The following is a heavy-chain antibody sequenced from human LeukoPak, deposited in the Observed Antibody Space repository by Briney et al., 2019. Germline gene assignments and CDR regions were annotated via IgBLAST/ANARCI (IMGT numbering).Heavy chain of an antibody. CDR3: AREGHDYVWGSYRHFDY. CDR1: GFTFSSYW. CDR2: INSDGSST. Sequence: GGSLRLFCAASGFTFSSYWMHWVRQAPGKGLVWVSRINSDGSSTSYADSVKGRFTISRDNAKNTLYLQMNSLRAEDTAVYYCAREGHDYVWGSYRHFDYWGQGTLVTVSS. V-gene: IGHV3-74*01. J-gene: IGHJ4*02. D-gene: IGHD3-16*02.